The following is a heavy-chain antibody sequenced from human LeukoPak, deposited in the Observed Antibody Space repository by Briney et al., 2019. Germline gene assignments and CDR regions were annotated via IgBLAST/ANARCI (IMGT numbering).Heavy chain of an antibody. CDR2: INHSGST. D-gene: IGHD2-21*02. CDR3: AGLVVVTAAHNWFDP. Sequence: SETLSLTCAVYGGSFSGYYWSWIRQPPGKGLEWIGEINHSGSTNYNPSLKSRVTISVDTSKNQFSLKLSSVTAADTAVYYCAGLVVVTAAHNWFDPWGQGTLVTVSS. J-gene: IGHJ5*02. CDR1: GGSFSGYY. V-gene: IGHV4-34*01.